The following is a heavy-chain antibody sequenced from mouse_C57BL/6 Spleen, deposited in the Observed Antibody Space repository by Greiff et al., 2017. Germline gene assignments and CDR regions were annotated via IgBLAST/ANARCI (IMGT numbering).Heavy chain of an antibody. J-gene: IGHJ4*01. CDR3: AGDEGVDY. D-gene: IGHD3-3*01. CDR2: INPGGGGT. CDR1: GYAFTNYL. V-gene: IGHV1-54*01. Sequence: QVQLQQSGAELVRPGTSVKVSCKASGYAFTNYLIEWVQQRPGQGLEWIGVINPGGGGTNYNGKFKGKATLTADKSSSTAYMHLSSLTSEDAAVYCCAGDEGVDYWGQGTSVTVSS.